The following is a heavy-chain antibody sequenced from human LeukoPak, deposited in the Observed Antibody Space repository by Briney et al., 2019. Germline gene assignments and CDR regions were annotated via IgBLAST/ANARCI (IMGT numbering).Heavy chain of an antibody. V-gene: IGHV3-74*01. CDR2: INSYGSST. Sequence: GGSLRLSCAASGFTFSSYWMHWVRQAPGKGLVWVSRINSYGSSTSYADSVKGRFTISRDNAKNTLYLQMNSLRAEDTAVYYCARDKEDSSGFPLGYWGQGTLVTASS. CDR1: GFTFSSYW. CDR3: ARDKEDSSGFPLGY. D-gene: IGHD3-22*01. J-gene: IGHJ4*02.